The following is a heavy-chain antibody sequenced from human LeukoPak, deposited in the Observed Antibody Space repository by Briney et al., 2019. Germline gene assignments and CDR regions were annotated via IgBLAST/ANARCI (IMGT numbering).Heavy chain of an antibody. CDR3: ARVDSTGYYLDWYFDL. CDR1: GFTFDDYG. CDR2: IYSGGST. J-gene: IGHJ2*01. Sequence: GGSLRLSCAASGFTFDDYGMSWVRQAPGKGLEWVSVIYSGGSTYYADSVKGRFTISRDNSKNTLYLQMNSLSAEDTAVYYCARVDSTGYYLDWYFDLWGRGTLVTVSS. V-gene: IGHV3-53*01. D-gene: IGHD3-22*01.